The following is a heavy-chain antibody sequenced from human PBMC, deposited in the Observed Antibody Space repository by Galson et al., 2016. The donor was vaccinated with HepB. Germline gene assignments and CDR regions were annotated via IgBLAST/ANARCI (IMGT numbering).Heavy chain of an antibody. J-gene: IGHJ4*02. V-gene: IGHV3-23*01. CDR1: GFTFSSSS. CDR3: AKGGAYDS. CDR2: ISGDDDHT. Sequence: SLRLSCAASGFTFSSSSMSWVRQAPGKGLEWVSAISGDDDHTYYTDSVKDRFTISKDNSKNTLYLLLRSLRAEDTAVYYGAKGGAYDSWGQGTLVTVSS.